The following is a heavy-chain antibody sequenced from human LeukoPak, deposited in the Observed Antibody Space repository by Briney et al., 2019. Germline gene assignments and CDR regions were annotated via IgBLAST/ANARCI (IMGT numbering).Heavy chain of an antibody. CDR1: GFTFSSYG. V-gene: IGHV3-33*06. J-gene: IGHJ4*02. CDR3: AKDRGGLEGELDY. CDR2: IWYDGSNK. D-gene: IGHD1-26*01. Sequence: GGSLRLSCAASGFTFSSYGMHWVRQAPGKGLEWVAAIWYDGSNKYYADSVKGRFTISRDNSKNTLYLQMNSLRAEDTAVYYCAKDRGGLEGELDYWGQGTLVTVSS.